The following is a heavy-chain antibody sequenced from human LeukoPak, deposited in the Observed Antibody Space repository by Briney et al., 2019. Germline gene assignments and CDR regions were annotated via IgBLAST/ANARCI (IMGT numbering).Heavy chain of an antibody. D-gene: IGHD1-7*01. CDR3: ARIPTGTYYYYGMDV. V-gene: IGHV1-69*05. CDR1: GGTFSSYA. J-gene: IGHJ6*02. CDR2: IIPIFGTA. Sequence: GASVKVSCKASGGTFSSYAISWVRQAPGQGLEWMGGIIPIFGTANYAQKFQGRVTITTDESTSTAYMELSSLRSEDTAVYYCARIPTGTYYYYGMDVWGQGTTVTVSS.